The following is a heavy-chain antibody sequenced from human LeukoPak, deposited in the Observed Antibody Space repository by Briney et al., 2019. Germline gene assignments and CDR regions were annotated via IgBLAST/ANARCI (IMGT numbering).Heavy chain of an antibody. V-gene: IGHV1-18*01. Sequence: ASVKVSCKASGYTFTSYGISWVRQAPGQGLEWVGWISAYNGNTNYAQKLQGRVTMTTDTSTSTAYMELRSLRSDDTAVYYCARGDYYGSGRVAFDIWGQGTMVTVSS. CDR2: ISAYNGNT. CDR1: GYTFTSYG. J-gene: IGHJ3*02. CDR3: ARGDYYGSGRVAFDI. D-gene: IGHD3-10*01.